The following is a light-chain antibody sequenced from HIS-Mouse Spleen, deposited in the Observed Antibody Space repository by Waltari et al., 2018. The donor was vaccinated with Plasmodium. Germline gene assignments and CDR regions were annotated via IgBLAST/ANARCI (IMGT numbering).Light chain of an antibody. CDR3: YSTDSSGNHRV. CDR1: ALPKQY. J-gene: IGLJ3*02. CDR2: EDS. V-gene: IGLV3-10*01. Sequence: SYELTQPHSVSVSPGQTARITCSGDALPKQYAYWYQQKSGQAPVLVIYEDSKRPSGIPEGVSGSSSRTMATLTIMWAHVEDEADYYCYSTDSSGNHRVFGGGTKLTVL.